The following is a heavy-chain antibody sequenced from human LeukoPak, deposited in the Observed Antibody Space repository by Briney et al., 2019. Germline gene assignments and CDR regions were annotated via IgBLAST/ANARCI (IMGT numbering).Heavy chain of an antibody. CDR2: ISSRGTTM. J-gene: IGHJ2*01. V-gene: IGHV3-48*02. Sequence: PGGSLRLSCAASGFTFSSYDMNWVRQAPGKGPEGGSYISSRGTTMYYADSVKGRFTISRENAKNSLYLQVNSLRDGDTAVYYCAREGLSSSWDNWYFDLWGRGTLVTVSS. CDR3: AREGLSSSWDNWYFDL. CDR1: GFTFSSYD. D-gene: IGHD6-13*01.